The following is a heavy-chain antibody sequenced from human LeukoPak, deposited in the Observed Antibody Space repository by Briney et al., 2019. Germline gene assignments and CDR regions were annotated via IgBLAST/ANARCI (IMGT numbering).Heavy chain of an antibody. J-gene: IGHJ4*02. CDR1: GFTFSSYA. CDR2: ISGSGGST. CDR3: AKDRTPVLRFLEWLLFFDY. Sequence: SGGSLRLSCAASGFTFSSYAMSWVRQAPGKGLEWVSAISGSGGSTYYADSVKGRFTISRDNSKNTLYLQMNSLRAEDTAVYYCAKDRTPVLRFLEWLLFFDYWGQGTLVTVSS. V-gene: IGHV3-23*01. D-gene: IGHD3-3*01.